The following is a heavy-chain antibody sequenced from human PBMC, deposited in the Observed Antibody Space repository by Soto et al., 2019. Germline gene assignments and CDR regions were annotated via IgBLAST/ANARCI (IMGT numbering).Heavy chain of an antibody. V-gene: IGHV2-5*01. CDR1: GFSLSTSGVG. CDR3: AHGRPNYYDSSGYISTTEFVRRRQRVYYFDY. D-gene: IGHD3-22*01. J-gene: IGHJ4*02. CDR2: IYWNDDK. Sequence: SGPTLVNPTQTLTLTCTFSGFSLSTSGVGVGWIRQPPGKALEWLALIYWNDDKRYSPSLKSRPTITKDTSKNQVVLTMTNMDPVDTATYYCAHGRPNYYDSSGYISTTEFVRRRQRVYYFDYWGQGTLVTVSS.